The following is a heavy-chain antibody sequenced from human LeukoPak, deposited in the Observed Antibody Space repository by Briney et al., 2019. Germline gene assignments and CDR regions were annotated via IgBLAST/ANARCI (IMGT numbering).Heavy chain of an antibody. J-gene: IGHJ5*02. V-gene: IGHV1-46*01. CDR3: AREGGGIAAAGKKFDP. D-gene: IGHD6-13*01. CDR2: INPSGGSA. Sequence: ASVKVSCKASGYTFTSYYMHWLRQAPGQGLEWMGIINPSGGSASYAQKFQGRVTMTRDTSASTVYMELTSLRSEDTAVYYCAREGGGIAAAGKKFDPWGQGTLVTVSS. CDR1: GYTFTSYY.